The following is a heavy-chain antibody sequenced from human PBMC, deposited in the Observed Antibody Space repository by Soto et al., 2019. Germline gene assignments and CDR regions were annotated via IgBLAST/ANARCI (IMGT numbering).Heavy chain of an antibody. D-gene: IGHD3-22*01. CDR3: ARVPYYYDSSGYYYGYFDY. Sequence: SLKVSCKASGGTFNSYAISWVRQAPGQGLEWMGGIIPIFGTANYAQKFQGRVTITADESTSTAYMELSSLRSEDTAVYYCARVPYYYDSSGYYYGYFDYWRQGTLVTVSS. V-gene: IGHV1-69*13. CDR2: IIPIFGTA. CDR1: GGTFNSYA. J-gene: IGHJ4*02.